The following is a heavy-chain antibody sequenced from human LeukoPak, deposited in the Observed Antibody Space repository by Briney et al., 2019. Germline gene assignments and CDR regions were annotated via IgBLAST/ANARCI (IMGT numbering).Heavy chain of an antibody. V-gene: IGHV3-53*01. CDR1: GFTVSSNY. CDR3: ARGRWGMDV. D-gene: IGHD5-24*01. CDR2: IYSGDNT. J-gene: IGHJ6*02. Sequence: GGSLRLSCAASGFTVSSNYMSWVRQAPGKGLEWVSVIYSGDNTYYVDSVRGRFTLSRDHLKNTLYLQMNSLGAEDTAVYYCARGRWGMDVWGQGTTVTVSS.